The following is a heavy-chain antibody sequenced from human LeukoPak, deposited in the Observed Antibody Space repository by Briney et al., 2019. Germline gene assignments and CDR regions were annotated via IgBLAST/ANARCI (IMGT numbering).Heavy chain of an antibody. D-gene: IGHD5-12*01. CDR1: GFTFSNYG. CDR2: ISFDESSE. J-gene: IGHJ4*02. V-gene: IGHV3-30*18. Sequence: GGSLRLSCAASGFTFSNYGMHWVRQAPGKGLEWVALISFDESSEYYADSVKGRFSISRDNFKNTLYLQMNNARVDDTAVYYCAKEVGYGSPYFDYWGQGTLVTVSS. CDR3: AKEVGYGSPYFDY.